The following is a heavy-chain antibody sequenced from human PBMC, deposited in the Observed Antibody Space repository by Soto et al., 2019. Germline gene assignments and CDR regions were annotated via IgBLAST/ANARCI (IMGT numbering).Heavy chain of an antibody. Sequence: EVQLVESGGGLVQPGGSLRLSCAASGFTVSSNYMSWVRQAPGKGLEWVSVIYSGGSTYYADSAKGRFTIARDNSKNTLYLQMTSLRAEDTAVYYCARDRVQDGHYYYMDVWCKGNTVTVSS. CDR2: IYSGGST. J-gene: IGHJ6*03. D-gene: IGHD1-1*01. V-gene: IGHV3-66*01. CDR3: ARDRVQDGHYYYMDV. CDR1: GFTVSSNY.